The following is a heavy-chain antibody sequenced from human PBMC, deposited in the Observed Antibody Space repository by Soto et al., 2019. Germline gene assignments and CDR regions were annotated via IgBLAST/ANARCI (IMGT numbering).Heavy chain of an antibody. J-gene: IGHJ4*02. D-gene: IGHD3-10*01. V-gene: IGHV5-10-1*03. CDR2: IDPSDSYT. Sequence: EVQLVQSGAEVKKPGESLRISCKGSGYSFTSYWISWVRQMPGKGLEWMGRIDPSDSYTNYSPSFQGHVTISADKSISTAYLQWSSLKASDTAMYYCARHSVGELTPGYFDYWGQGTLVTVSS. CDR3: ARHSVGELTPGYFDY. CDR1: GYSFTSYW.